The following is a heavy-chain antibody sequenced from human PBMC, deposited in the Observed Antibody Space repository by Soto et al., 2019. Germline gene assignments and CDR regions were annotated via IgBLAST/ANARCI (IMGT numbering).Heavy chain of an antibody. CDR3: ARGRGSGSYRGRNYYYGMDV. J-gene: IGHJ6*02. D-gene: IGHD1-26*01. Sequence: LSLTCAVSGGSISSGGYSWSWIRQPPGKGLEWIGYIYHSGSTYYNPSLKSRVTISVDRSKNQFSLKLSSVTAADTAVYYCARGRGSGSYRGRNYYYGMDVWGQETTVTVSS. CDR2: IYHSGST. V-gene: IGHV4-30-2*01. CDR1: GGSISSGGYS.